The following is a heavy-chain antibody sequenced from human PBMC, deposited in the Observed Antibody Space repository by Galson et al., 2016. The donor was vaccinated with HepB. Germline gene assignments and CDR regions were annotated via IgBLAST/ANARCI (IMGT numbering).Heavy chain of an antibody. CDR2: IWYDGSNK. D-gene: IGHD6-13*01. V-gene: IGHV3-33*01. CDR1: GFTFSSYG. CDR3: ARGRATKQYSSSCPLDY. Sequence: SLRLSCAASGFTFSSYGMHWVRQAPGKGLEWVAVIWYDGSNKYYADSVKGRFTISRDNSKNTLYLQMNSLRAEDTAVYYCARGRATKQYSSSCPLDYWGQGTLVTVSS. J-gene: IGHJ4*02.